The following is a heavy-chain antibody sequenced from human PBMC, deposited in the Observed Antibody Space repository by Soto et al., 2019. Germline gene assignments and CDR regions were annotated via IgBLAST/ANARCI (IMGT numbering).Heavy chain of an antibody. V-gene: IGHV3-15*07. J-gene: IGHJ4*01. CDR3: ATASYIGMPIVRFDN. D-gene: IGHD3-16*02. CDR1: GFTFSNAW. CDR2: IKSKIDGGRT. Sequence: GGSLRLSCAASGFTFSNAWINWVRQAPGKGLEWVGRIKSKIDGGRTDFAAPVKSRFAISRDDSKNIAYMQMNSLKIEDTAVYFCATASYIGMPIVRFDNWGHGTMVTVSS.